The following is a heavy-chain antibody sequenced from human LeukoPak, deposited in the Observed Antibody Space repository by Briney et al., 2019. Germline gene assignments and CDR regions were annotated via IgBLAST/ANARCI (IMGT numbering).Heavy chain of an antibody. D-gene: IGHD3-22*01. CDR3: AVTYYDMVL. J-gene: IGHJ2*01. CDR2: IYYSGST. Sequence: SETLSLTCTVSGGSVSSYYWSWIRQPPGKGLEWIGYIYYSGSTNYNPSLKSRVTISVDTSKNQFSLKLSSVTAADTAVYYCAVTYYDMVLWGRGTLVTVSS. CDR1: GGSVSSYY. V-gene: IGHV4-59*08.